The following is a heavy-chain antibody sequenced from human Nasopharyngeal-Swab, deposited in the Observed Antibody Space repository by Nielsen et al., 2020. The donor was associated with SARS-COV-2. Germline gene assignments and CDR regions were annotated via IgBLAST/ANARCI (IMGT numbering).Heavy chain of an antibody. J-gene: IGHJ4*02. CDR1: GFTFSSYA. CDR3: TGGVTMVRH. Sequence: GESLKISCAASGFTFSSYAMHWVRQASGKGLEWVGRIRSKANSYATAYAASVKGRFTISRDDSKNTAYLQMNSLKTEDTAVYYCTGGVTMVRHWGQGTLVTVSS. V-gene: IGHV3-73*01. D-gene: IGHD3-10*01. CDR2: IRSKANSYAT.